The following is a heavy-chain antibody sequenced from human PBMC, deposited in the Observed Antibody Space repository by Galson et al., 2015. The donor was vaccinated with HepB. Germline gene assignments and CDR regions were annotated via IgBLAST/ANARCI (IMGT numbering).Heavy chain of an antibody. CDR3: ARRGYSYGRTGHYYYYYYMDV. D-gene: IGHD5-18*01. CDR1: GYSFPSYW. CDR2: IDPSDSYT. V-gene: IGHV5-10-1*01. Sequence: QSGAEVKKPGESLRIFCKGSGYSFPSYWISWVRQMPGKGLEWMVRIDPSDSYTNYSPTFQGHVTISADKSISTAYLQWSSLKASDTAMYYCARRGYSYGRTGHYYYYYYMDVWGKGTTVTVSS. J-gene: IGHJ6*03.